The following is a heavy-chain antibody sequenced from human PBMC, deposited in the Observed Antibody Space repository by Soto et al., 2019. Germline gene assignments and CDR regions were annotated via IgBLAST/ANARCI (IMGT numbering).Heavy chain of an antibody. CDR3: AKGPGVVVADTRWFDP. J-gene: IGHJ5*02. Sequence: EVQLLESGGGLVQPGGSLRLSCAASGFTFSSYAMSWVRQAPGKGLEWVSAISGSGGSTYYADSVTDRFTISRDNSKNTLYLQMTSLRAEDTAVYYCAKGPGVVVADTRWFDPWGQGTLVTVSS. CDR1: GFTFSSYA. D-gene: IGHD2-15*01. CDR2: ISGSGGST. V-gene: IGHV3-23*01.